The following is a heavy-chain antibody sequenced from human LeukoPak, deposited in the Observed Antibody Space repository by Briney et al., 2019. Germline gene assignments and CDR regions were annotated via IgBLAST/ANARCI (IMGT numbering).Heavy chain of an antibody. Sequence: GASVKVSCKASGYTFTGYYMHWVRQAPGQGLEWMGWIYPNSGGTNYAQKFQGRVTMTRDTSISTAYMELSRLRSDDTAVYYCAREGGGGLSNWFDPWGQGTLVTVSS. J-gene: IGHJ5*02. D-gene: IGHD3-16*01. V-gene: IGHV1-2*02. CDR2: IYPNSGGT. CDR3: AREGGGGLSNWFDP. CDR1: GYTFTGYY.